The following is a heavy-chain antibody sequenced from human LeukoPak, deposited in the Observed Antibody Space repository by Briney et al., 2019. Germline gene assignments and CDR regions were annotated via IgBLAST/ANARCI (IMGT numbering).Heavy chain of an antibody. CDR2: IIPILGIA. V-gene: IGHV1-69*04. Sequence: SVKVSCKSSGGTVSSYAVSWGRQSPGQGREWMGRIIPILGIANYAQKCQGRVTITADKSTSTAYMELSSLRSEDTAVYSCARDAAGNRWVSGPYYYYGMDVWGQGTTVTVSS. CDR1: GGTVSSYA. D-gene: IGHD6-19*01. J-gene: IGHJ6*02. CDR3: ARDAAGNRWVSGPYYYYGMDV.